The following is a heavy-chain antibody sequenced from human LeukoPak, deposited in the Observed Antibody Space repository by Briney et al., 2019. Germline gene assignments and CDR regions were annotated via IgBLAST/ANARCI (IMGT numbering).Heavy chain of an antibody. J-gene: IGHJ4*02. CDR3: ARDLDGFEY. Sequence: SQTLSLTFAISGDSVSSNSAAWNWIRQSPSRGLQWLGSTYYRSKWYNDYAVSVQSRISINPYTSKNQFSLQLNSVTPEDTAMYYCARDLDGFEYWGQGTLVTVSS. CDR1: GDSVSSNSAA. V-gene: IGHV6-1*01. CDR2: TYYRSKWYN.